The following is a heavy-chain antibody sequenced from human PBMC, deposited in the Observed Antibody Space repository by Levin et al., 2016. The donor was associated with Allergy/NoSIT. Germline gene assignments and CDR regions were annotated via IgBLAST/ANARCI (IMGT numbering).Heavy chain of an antibody. D-gene: IGHD6-13*01. CDR1: GYNFITYS. CDR2: INPGGGNT. Sequence: GGSLRLSCKASGYNFITYSMHWVRQAPGQGLEWMGTINPGGGNTHYAQRFQGRVTMTRDTATSTVYVDLSSLRSEDTAVYYCARGLYSSTWYFDYWGQGTLVTVSS. J-gene: IGHJ4*02. CDR3: ARGLYSSTWYFDY. V-gene: IGHV1-46*01.